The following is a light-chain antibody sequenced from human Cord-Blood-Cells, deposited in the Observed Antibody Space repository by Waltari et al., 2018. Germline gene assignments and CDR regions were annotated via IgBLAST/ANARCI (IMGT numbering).Light chain of an antibody. V-gene: IGLV2-23*02. CDR1: SSDVGRSNL. CDR2: EVS. CDR3: CSYAGSSPWV. J-gene: IGLJ3*02. Sequence: QSALTQPASVSGSPGQSITISCTGTSSDVGRSNLVSWYQQHPGKAPKLLIYEVSKRPSGVSNRFSGSKSGNTASLTISGLQAEDEADYYCCSYAGSSPWVFGGGTKLTVL.